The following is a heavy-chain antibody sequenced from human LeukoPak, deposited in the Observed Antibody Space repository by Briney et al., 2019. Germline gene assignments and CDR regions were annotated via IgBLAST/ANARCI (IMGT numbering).Heavy chain of an antibody. CDR1: GFTFSSYA. CDR2: ISYDGSNK. V-gene: IGHV3-30-3*01. D-gene: IGHD1-26*01. CDR3: ARMGARTSRVGYYFDY. Sequence: GGSLRLSCAASGFTFSSYAMHWVRQAPGKGLEWVAVISYDGSNKYYADSVKGRFTISRDDSKNTLYLQMNNLRAEDTAVYYCARMGARTSRVGYYFDYWGQGTLVTVSS. J-gene: IGHJ4*02.